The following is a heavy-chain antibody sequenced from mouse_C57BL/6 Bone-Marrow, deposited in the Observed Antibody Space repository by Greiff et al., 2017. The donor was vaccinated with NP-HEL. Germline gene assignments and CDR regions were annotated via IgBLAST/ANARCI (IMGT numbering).Heavy chain of an antibody. CDR3: ARRGVSTTVVGGYVDY. CDR1: GYTFTDYY. D-gene: IGHD1-1*01. Sequence: EVQLQQSGPELVKPGASVKISCKASGYTFTDYYMNWVKQSHGKSLEWIGDINPNNGGTSYNQKFKGKATLTVDKSSSTAYMELRSLTSEDSAVYYCARRGVSTTVVGGYVDYWGQGTTLTVSS. J-gene: IGHJ2*01. V-gene: IGHV1-26*01. CDR2: INPNNGGT.